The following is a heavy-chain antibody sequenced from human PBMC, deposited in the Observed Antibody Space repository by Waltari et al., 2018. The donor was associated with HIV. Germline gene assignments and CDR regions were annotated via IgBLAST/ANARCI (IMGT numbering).Heavy chain of an antibody. D-gene: IGHD2-2*01. CDR3: AREIVVVPAAIGGWFDP. V-gene: IGHV4-34*01. CDR2: INHSGST. CDR1: GGSFSGYY. Sequence: QVQLQQWGAGLLKPSETLSLTCAVYGGSFSGYYWSWIRQPPGKGREWIGEINHSGSTNYHPSRKSRVAISVDTAKNQFSLKLSSVAAADTAVYYCAREIVVVPAAIGGWFDPWGQGTLVTVSS. J-gene: IGHJ5*02.